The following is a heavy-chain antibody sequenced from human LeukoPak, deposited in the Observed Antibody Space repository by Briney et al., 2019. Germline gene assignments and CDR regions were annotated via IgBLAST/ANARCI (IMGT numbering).Heavy chain of an antibody. CDR1: GFTFSSYN. D-gene: IGHD3-10*01. Sequence: GGSLRLSCAASGFTFSSYNMNRVRQAPGKGLECVSYITSSGTTIYYADSVKGRFTISRDNAKNSLYLQMNSLRAEDTAVYYCARDKDDYGSGNHWFDPWGQGTLVTVSS. CDR3: ARDKDDYGSGNHWFDP. V-gene: IGHV3-48*04. J-gene: IGHJ5*02. CDR2: ITSSGTTI.